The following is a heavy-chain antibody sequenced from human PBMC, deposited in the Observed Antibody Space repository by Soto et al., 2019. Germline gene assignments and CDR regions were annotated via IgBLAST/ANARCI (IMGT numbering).Heavy chain of an antibody. J-gene: IGHJ4*02. V-gene: IGHV6-1*01. Sequence: SQTLSLTCAISWGSVSSNTATWNWVRQSPSRGLEWLGRTYYRSNWNFDYALSVKSRITINPDTSKNQFSLQLNSLTPEDTAVYYCSGELDIHHGLGYWGPGTSVTVSS. CDR2: TYYRSNWNF. D-gene: IGHD3-3*02. CDR1: WGSVSSNTAT. CDR3: SGELDIHHGLGY.